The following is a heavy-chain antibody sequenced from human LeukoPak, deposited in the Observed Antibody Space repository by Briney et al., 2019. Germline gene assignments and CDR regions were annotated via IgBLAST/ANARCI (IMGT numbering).Heavy chain of an antibody. Sequence: GGSLRLSCAASGFTFSSNWMHWVRQVPGKGLVWVSLINPSGSFTTYADSVKGRFTISRDNAKNRLCMQMNSLRVEDTAVYYCARDMIRGVVNNWGQGALVTVSS. CDR2: INPSGSFT. D-gene: IGHD3-10*01. CDR1: GFTFSSNW. J-gene: IGHJ4*02. CDR3: ARDMIRGVVNN. V-gene: IGHV3-74*01.